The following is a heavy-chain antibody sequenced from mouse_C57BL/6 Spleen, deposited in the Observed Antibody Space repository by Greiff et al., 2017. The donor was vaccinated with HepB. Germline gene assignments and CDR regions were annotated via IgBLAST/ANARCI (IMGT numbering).Heavy chain of an antibody. CDR1: GYTFTSYG. V-gene: IGHV1-81*01. J-gene: IGHJ4*01. CDR2: IYPRSGNT. Sequence: VQLQQPGAELARPGASVKLSCKASGYTFTSYGISWVKQRTGQGLEWIGEIYPRSGNTYYNEKFKGKATLTADKSSSTAYMELRSLTSEDSAVYFCARWGDYAMDYWGQGTSVTVSS. CDR3: ARWGDYAMDY.